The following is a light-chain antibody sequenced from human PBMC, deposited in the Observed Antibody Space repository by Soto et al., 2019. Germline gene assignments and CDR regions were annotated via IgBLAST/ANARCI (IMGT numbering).Light chain of an antibody. CDR3: QQYGSSPET. V-gene: IGKV3-20*01. Sequence: EIVLTQSPGTLSLSPGERATLSCRASQSVDSSYLAWYQQKPGQAPRLLIYGASSRATGIPDRFSGSGSGTDFTLTISRLEPEDFAVYYCQQYGSSPETFGRGTKVEIK. CDR1: QSVDSSY. CDR2: GAS. J-gene: IGKJ1*01.